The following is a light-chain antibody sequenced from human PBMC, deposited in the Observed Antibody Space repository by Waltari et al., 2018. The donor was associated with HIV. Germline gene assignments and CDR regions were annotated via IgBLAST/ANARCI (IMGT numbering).Light chain of an antibody. CDR3: HHYNNWRET. CDR1: QSVNSN. V-gene: IGKV3-15*01. CDR2: GTS. J-gene: IGKJ1*01. Sequence: EILITQSPATLSVSPGERATLSCRASQSVNSNLAWYQQKPGQTPRLLIYGTSTRATDIPARFSGSGSGTEFTLTISSLQSEDCAVYYCHHYNNWRETFGQGTKVEIK.